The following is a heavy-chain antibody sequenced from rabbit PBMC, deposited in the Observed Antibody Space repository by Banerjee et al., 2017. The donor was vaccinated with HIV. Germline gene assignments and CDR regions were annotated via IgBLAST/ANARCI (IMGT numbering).Heavy chain of an antibody. J-gene: IGHJ3*01. CDR2: INTSSGNT. Sequence: QEQLEESGGDLVKPEGSLTLTCTASGFSFSNKYVMCWVRQAPGKGLEWIACINTSSGNTVYASWAKGRFTISKTSSTTVTLQMTSLTAADTATYFCARALGKYASGSGDDLWGQGTLVTVS. D-gene: IGHD1-1*01. V-gene: IGHV1S45*01. CDR3: ARALGKYASGSGDDL. CDR1: GFSFSNKYV.